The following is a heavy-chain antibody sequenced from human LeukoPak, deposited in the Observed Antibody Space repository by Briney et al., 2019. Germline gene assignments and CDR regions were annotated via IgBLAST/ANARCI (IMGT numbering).Heavy chain of an antibody. D-gene: IGHD6-19*01. CDR3: ATGGGGWTIDY. Sequence: ASVNVSCTVSGYTLTELSMHWVRQAPGKGLEWMGAFDPDDGETIYAQKFQGRVTMTEDTSTDTAYMELSSLRSEDTAVYYCATGGGGWTIDYWGQGTLVTVSS. V-gene: IGHV1-24*01. CDR1: GYTLTELS. J-gene: IGHJ4*02. CDR2: FDPDDGET.